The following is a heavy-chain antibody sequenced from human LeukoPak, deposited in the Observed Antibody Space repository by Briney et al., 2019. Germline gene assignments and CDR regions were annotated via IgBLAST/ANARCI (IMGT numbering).Heavy chain of an antibody. Sequence: PGGSLRLSCAASGFTFSSYAMHWVRRAPGKGLEWVAIISYDGSNKYYADSVKGRFTISRDNSKNTLYLQMNSLRTEDTAVYYCARDRGFIADVRDARKNCYYYYGMDVWGQGTTVTVSS. V-gene: IGHV3-30*04. D-gene: IGHD3-10*01. CDR3: ARDRGFIADVRDARKNCYYYYGMDV. CDR1: GFTFSSYA. J-gene: IGHJ6*02. CDR2: ISYDGSNK.